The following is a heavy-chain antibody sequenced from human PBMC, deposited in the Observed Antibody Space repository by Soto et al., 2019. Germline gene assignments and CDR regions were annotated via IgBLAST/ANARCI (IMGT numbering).Heavy chain of an antibody. J-gene: IGHJ4*02. CDR3: AREVSKYSGYDFDY. CDR2: ISSSSSYI. D-gene: IGHD5-12*01. Sequence: ESGGGLVKPGGSLRLSCAASGFTFSSYSMNWVRQAPGRGLEWFSSISSSSSYIYYADSVKGRFTISRDNAKNSLYLQMNSLRAEDTAVYYCAREVSKYSGYDFDYWGQGTLVTVSS. CDR1: GFTFSSYS. V-gene: IGHV3-21*01.